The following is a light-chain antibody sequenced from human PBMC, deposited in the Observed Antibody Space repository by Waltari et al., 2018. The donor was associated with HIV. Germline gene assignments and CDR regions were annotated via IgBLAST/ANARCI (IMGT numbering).Light chain of an antibody. J-gene: IGKJ2*03. V-gene: IGKV1-39*01. CDR1: QNISTY. CDR3: QQSYRTPLS. Sequence: IQMTQSPSSLSASVGDRVTITCRAGQNISTYLNWYQQRPGKAPKLLIYGASSLQSGVPSRFSGSGSGTDFILTIRSLQPEDFATYYCQQSYRTPLSFGQGTKLEIK. CDR2: GAS.